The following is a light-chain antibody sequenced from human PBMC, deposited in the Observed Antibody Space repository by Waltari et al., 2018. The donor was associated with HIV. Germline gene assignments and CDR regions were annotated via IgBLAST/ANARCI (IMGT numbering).Light chain of an antibody. CDR3: LLFYSGVRV. J-gene: IGLJ2*01. CDR1: TGAITSGHS. V-gene: IGLV7-46*01. Sequence: QAVVTQEPSLTVSPGGTVTLTCAPTTGAITSGHSPYWLQRKPGQAPTTLIYNINTKPSWTPARFSGALLGGKAALTLSGAQSEDEAEYYCLLFYSGVRVFGGGTKLTVL. CDR2: NIN.